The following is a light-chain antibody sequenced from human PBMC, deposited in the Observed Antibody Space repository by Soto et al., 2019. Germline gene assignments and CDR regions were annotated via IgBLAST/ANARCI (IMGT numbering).Light chain of an antibody. V-gene: IGLV2-14*01. CDR3: SSYTSSSIYV. CDR2: EVS. J-gene: IGLJ1*01. Sequence: QSVLSQPASVSWSPGQSIAISCTGTSSDVGGYNYVSWYQQHPGKAPKLMIYEVSNRPSGVSNRFSGSKSGNTASLTISGLQAEEEADYYCSSYTSSSIYVFGTGTKVTVL. CDR1: SSDVGGYNY.